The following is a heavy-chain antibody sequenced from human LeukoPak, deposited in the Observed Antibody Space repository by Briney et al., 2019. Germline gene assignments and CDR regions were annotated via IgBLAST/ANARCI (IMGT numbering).Heavy chain of an antibody. V-gene: IGHV3-21*01. CDR2: ISSSSSYI. Sequence: GGSLRLSCAASGFTFSTYAVNWVRQAPGKGLEWVSSISSSSSYIYYADSVKGRFTISRDNAKNSLYLQMNSLRAEDTAVYYCARDNSSWMKFFDYWGQGTLVTVSS. J-gene: IGHJ4*02. CDR1: GFTFSTYA. CDR3: ARDNSSWMKFFDY. D-gene: IGHD6-13*01.